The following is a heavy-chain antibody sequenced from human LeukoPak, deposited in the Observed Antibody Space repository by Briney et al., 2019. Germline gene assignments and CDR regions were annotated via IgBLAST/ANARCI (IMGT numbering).Heavy chain of an antibody. CDR1: GFTFSTYA. CDR3: AKSRSGSYSSDY. V-gene: IGHV3-23*01. CDR2: ISGSGAST. Sequence: GGSLRLSCAASGFTFSTYAMNWVRQAPGKGLEWVSGISGSGASTYYADSVKGRFTISGDNSKNTLYLQMNSLRAEDTAVYYCAKSRSGSYSSDYWGQGTLVTVSS. J-gene: IGHJ4*02. D-gene: IGHD1-26*01.